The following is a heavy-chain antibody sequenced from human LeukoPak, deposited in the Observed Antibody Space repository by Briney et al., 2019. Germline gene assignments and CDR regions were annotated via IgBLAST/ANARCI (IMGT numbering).Heavy chain of an antibody. CDR2: ISSSGSTI. CDR3: ARDSSTDYYDSSGYYFDY. V-gene: IGHV3-48*03. Sequence: GGSLRLSCAASGFTFSSYEMNWVRQAPGKGLEWVSYISSSGSTIYYADSVKGRFTISRDNAKNSLYLQMNSLRAEDTAVYYCARDSSTDYYDSSGYYFDYWGQGTLVTVSS. D-gene: IGHD3-22*01. J-gene: IGHJ4*02. CDR1: GFTFSSYE.